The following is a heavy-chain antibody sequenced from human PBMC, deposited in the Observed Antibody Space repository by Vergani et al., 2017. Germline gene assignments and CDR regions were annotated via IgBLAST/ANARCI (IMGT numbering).Heavy chain of an antibody. V-gene: IGHV4-31*03. CDR3: ARGGFNWNYGRNWFDP. Sequence: QVQLQESGPGLVKPSQTLSLTCTVSGGSISSGGYYWSWIRQHPGKGLEWIGYIYYSGSTYYNPSLKSRVTISVDTSKNQFSLKLSSVTAADTAVYYCARGGFNWNYGRNWFDPWGQGTLVTVSS. D-gene: IGHD1-7*01. CDR2: IYYSGST. CDR1: GGSISSGGYY. J-gene: IGHJ5*02.